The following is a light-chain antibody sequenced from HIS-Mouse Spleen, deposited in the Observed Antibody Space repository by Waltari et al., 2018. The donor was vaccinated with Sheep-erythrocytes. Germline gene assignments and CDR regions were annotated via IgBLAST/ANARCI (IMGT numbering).Light chain of an antibody. Sequence: DIVMTQSPLSLPVTPGAPAPISCRSSQSLLHGNGYNYLDWYLQKPGQSPQLLIYLGSSRASVVPDRLSGSGSGTDFTLKISRVEAEDVGVYYCMQALQTPYTFGQGTKLEIK. CDR3: MQALQTPYT. CDR1: QSLLHGNGYNY. V-gene: IGKV2-28*01. J-gene: IGKJ2*01. CDR2: LGS.